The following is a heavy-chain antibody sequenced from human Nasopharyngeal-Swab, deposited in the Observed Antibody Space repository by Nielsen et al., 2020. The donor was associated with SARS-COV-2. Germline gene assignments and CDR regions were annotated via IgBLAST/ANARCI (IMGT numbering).Heavy chain of an antibody. CDR3: AGGQGTVTTYYYYGMDV. D-gene: IGHD4-17*01. Sequence: GESLKISCSASGFTFSSYGMHLVRQAPGKGLEWVAVIWYDASNKYYADSVKGRFTISRDNSKNTLYLQMNSLRAEDTAVYYCAGGQGTVTTYYYYGMDVWGQGTTVTVSS. V-gene: IGHV3-33*01. J-gene: IGHJ6*02. CDR2: IWYDASNK. CDR1: GFTFSSYG.